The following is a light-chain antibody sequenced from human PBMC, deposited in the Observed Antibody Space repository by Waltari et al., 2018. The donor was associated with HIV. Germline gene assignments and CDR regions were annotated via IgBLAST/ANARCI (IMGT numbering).Light chain of an antibody. V-gene: IGKV3-11*01. Sequence: EIVLTQSPATLSLSPGERAALSCRASQSVSSYLAWYQQSRGQAPRLLIYDASNRATGIPARFSGSGSGTDFTLTISSLEPEDFAVYYCQHRSNWPPFTFGPGTKVEIK. J-gene: IGKJ3*01. CDR1: QSVSSY. CDR2: DAS. CDR3: QHRSNWPPFT.